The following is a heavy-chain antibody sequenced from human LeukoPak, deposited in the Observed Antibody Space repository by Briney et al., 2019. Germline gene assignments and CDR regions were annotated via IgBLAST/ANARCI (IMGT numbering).Heavy chain of an antibody. CDR3: ARVWGTSWYAPDFDY. Sequence: GASVKVSCKASGYTFTSCDINWVRQATGQGLEWMGWMNLNSGNTGYAQKFQGTVTMTRNTPIITAYMELRSLRSDGTAVYYCARVWGTSWYAPDFDYWGQGTLVTVSS. CDR1: GYTFTSCD. V-gene: IGHV1-8*01. J-gene: IGHJ4*02. D-gene: IGHD6-13*01. CDR2: MNLNSGNT.